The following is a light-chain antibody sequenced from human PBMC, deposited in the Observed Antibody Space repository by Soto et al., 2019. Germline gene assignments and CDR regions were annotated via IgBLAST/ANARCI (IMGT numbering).Light chain of an antibody. CDR1: SSDVGTYTY. CDR3: CSYAGSYTHV. J-gene: IGLJ1*01. CDR2: DVI. Sequence: QSALTQPRSVSGSPGQSVTISCTGTSSDVGTYTYVSWYQQHPGKAPKLIIYDVIKRPSGVPDRFSGSKSGNTASLTISGLQAEDEADYYRCSYAGSYTHVFGTGTKLTVL. V-gene: IGLV2-11*01.